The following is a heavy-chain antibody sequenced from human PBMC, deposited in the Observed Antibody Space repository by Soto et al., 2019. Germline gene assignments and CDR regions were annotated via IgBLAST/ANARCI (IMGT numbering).Heavy chain of an antibody. CDR1: VGSVSSSNW. J-gene: IGHJ4*02. CDR3: ARASYYYDSSGYYYAGPANY. V-gene: IGHV4-4*02. D-gene: IGHD3-22*01. CDR2: IYHSGST. Sequence: PSETLSLTCAVSVGSVSSSNWWSWVRQPPGKGLEWIGEIYHSGSTNYNPSLKSRVTISVDKSKNQFSLKLSSVTAADTAVYYCARASYYYDSSGYYYAGPANYWGQGTLVTSPQ.